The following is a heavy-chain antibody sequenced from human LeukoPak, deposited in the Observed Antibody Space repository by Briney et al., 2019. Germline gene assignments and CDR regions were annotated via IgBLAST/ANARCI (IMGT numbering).Heavy chain of an antibody. Sequence: ASVKVSCKASGGTFSSYTISWVRQAPGQGLEWMGRIIPILGIANYAQKFQGRVTITADKSTSTAYMELSSLRSEDTAAYYCAREYCSSTSCTADFDYWGQGTLVTVSS. CDR2: IIPILGIA. CDR1: GGTFSSYT. D-gene: IGHD2-2*01. CDR3: AREYCSSTSCTADFDY. J-gene: IGHJ4*02. V-gene: IGHV1-69*04.